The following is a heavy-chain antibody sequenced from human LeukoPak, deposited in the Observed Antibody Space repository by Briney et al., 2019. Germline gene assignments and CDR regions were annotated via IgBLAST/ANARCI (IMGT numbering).Heavy chain of an antibody. CDR1: GFTFSNYL. J-gene: IGHJ4*02. CDR3: AMALDY. Sequence: GGSLRLSCVASGFTFSNYLMNWVRQAPGKGLEWVSGISHSGSSIYYADSVKGRFTISRDNSKNTLYLQMDRLRVEDTAVYYCAMALDYWGQGTLVTVSS. CDR2: ISHSGSSI. V-gene: IGHV3-23*01.